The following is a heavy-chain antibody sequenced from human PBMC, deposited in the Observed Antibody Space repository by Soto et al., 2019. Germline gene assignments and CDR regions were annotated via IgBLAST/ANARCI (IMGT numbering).Heavy chain of an antibody. Sequence: EVQLLESGGGLVQPGGSLRLSCAASGFTFSSYAMSWVRQAPGKGLEWVSAISGSGGSTYYADSVKGRFTISRDNSKNTMYLQMNSLRDEDTAVYYCAKPYNCSSTSCHMERWGQGTLVTVSS. J-gene: IGHJ4*02. D-gene: IGHD2-2*02. V-gene: IGHV3-23*01. CDR2: ISGSGGST. CDR3: AKPYNCSSTSCHMER. CDR1: GFTFSSYA.